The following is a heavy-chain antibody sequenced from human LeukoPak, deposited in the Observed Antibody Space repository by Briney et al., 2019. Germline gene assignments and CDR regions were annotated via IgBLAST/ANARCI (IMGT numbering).Heavy chain of an antibody. CDR2: IFHSGTT. J-gene: IGHJ6*03. D-gene: IGHD3-3*01. CDR3: ARVNGATIFGAVPLVYYMDF. CDR1: GFSISTGYY. V-gene: IGHV4-38-2*01. Sequence: SETLSLTCAVSGFSISTGYYWGWIRQPPGKGLEWIGSIFHSGTTYYNPSLKSRLTMSLDTSKNHFSLKLSSVTAADTALYYCARVNGATIFGAVPLVYYMDFWGKGTTVTVSS.